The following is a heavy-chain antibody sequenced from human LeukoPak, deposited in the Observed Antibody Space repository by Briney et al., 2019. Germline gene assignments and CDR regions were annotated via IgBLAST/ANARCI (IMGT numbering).Heavy chain of an antibody. CDR1: GGSISSYY. CDR3: ARDPLYSSSWYVVPDY. D-gene: IGHD6-13*01. V-gene: IGHV4-4*07. Sequence: SETLSLTCTVSGGSISSYYWSWIRQPAGKGLEWIGRIYTSGSTNYNPSLKSRVTMSVDTSKNQFSLKLSSVTAADTAVYYCARDPLYSSSWYVVPDYWGQGTLVTVSS. J-gene: IGHJ4*02. CDR2: IYTSGST.